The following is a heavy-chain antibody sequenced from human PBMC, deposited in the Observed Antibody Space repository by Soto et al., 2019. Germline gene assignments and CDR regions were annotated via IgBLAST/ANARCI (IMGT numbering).Heavy chain of an antibody. CDR3: AKFAAYYDILTGYHANWFDP. Sequence: GGSLSLSCAASGFTFSSYAMSWVRQAPGKGLEWVSAISGSGGSTYYADSVKGRFTISRDNSKNTLYLQMNSLRAEDTAVYYCAKFAAYYDILTGYHANWFDPWGQGTLVTVSS. J-gene: IGHJ5*02. D-gene: IGHD3-9*01. V-gene: IGHV3-23*01. CDR2: ISGSGGST. CDR1: GFTFSSYA.